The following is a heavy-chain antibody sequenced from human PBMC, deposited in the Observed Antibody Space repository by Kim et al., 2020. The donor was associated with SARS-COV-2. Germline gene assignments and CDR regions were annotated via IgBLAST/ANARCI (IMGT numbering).Heavy chain of an antibody. V-gene: IGHV4-61*02. CDR3: AREVVPAFWFDP. J-gene: IGHJ5*02. D-gene: IGHD2-2*01. Sequence: SETLSLTCTVSGGSISSGSYYWSCIRQPAGKGLEWIGRIYTSGSTNYNPSLKSRVTISVDTSKNQFSLKLSSVTAADTAVYYCAREVVPAFWFDPWGQGTLVTVSS. CDR2: IYTSGST. CDR1: GGSISSGSYY.